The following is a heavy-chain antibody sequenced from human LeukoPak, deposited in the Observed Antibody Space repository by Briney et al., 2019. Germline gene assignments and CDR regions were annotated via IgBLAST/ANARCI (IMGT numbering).Heavy chain of an antibody. Sequence: SVKVSCKASGGTFISYAISWARHAPGQGLEWRGGIIPIFGTANYAQKFHGRVTITADKSTSTAYMELSSLRSEDTAVYYCARSGYDYSAYDAFDIWGQGTMVTVSS. D-gene: IGHD5-12*01. V-gene: IGHV1-69*06. J-gene: IGHJ3*02. CDR1: GGTFISYA. CDR3: ARSGYDYSAYDAFDI. CDR2: IIPIFGTA.